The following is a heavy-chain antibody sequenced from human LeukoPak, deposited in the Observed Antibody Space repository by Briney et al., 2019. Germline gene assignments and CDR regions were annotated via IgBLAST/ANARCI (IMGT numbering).Heavy chain of an antibody. Sequence: PGGSLRLSCAASGFTFSSYGMHWVRQAPGKGLEWVAFIRYDGSNKYYADSVKGRFTISRDNSKNTLYLQMNSLRAEDTAVYYCAKGPQDNYYYMDVWGKGTTVTISS. CDR1: GFTFSSYG. CDR2: IRYDGSNK. V-gene: IGHV3-30*02. D-gene: IGHD2-15*01. J-gene: IGHJ6*03. CDR3: AKGPQDNYYYMDV.